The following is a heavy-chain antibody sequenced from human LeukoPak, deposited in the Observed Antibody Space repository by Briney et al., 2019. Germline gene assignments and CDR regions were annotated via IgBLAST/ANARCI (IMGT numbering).Heavy chain of an antibody. CDR1: GFTYSKYA. D-gene: IGHD1-1*01. Sequence: GGSLRLSCAASGFTYSKYAMSWVRQAPGKGLEWVSTISGSGGSTYYADSVKSRFTISRDNSKNTLYLQMNSLRAEDTAVYYCASVLEGYHYYGMDIWGQGTTVTVS. CDR2: ISGSGGST. J-gene: IGHJ6*02. V-gene: IGHV3-23*01. CDR3: ASVLEGYHYYGMDI.